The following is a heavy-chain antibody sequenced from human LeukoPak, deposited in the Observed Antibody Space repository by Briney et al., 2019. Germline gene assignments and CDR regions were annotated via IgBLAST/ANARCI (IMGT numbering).Heavy chain of an antibody. CDR3: AGDPGYSSPRGDY. Sequence: ASVKVSCKASGHTFTDYSIHWVRQAPGEGLEWMGWINPNSGGTNYAQKFQGRVTMTRDTSISTAYMELSRLRSDDTAVYYCAGDPGYSSPRGDYWGQGTLVTVSS. V-gene: IGHV1-2*02. J-gene: IGHJ4*02. D-gene: IGHD5-18*01. CDR1: GHTFTDYS. CDR2: INPNSGGT.